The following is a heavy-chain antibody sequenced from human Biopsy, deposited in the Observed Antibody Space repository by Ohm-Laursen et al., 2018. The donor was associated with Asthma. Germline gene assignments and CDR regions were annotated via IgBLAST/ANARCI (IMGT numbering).Heavy chain of an antibody. Sequence: ASVKVSCNASGYSFTSYHMHWVRQAPGQGLEWIGLIKRSDDSTFYAQKFQGRVTMTWDTSTSTVYMELSTLRSEDTAMYYCARDYNWSPGDYWGQGTMVTVSS. CDR2: IKRSDDST. D-gene: IGHD1-20*01. CDR3: ARDYNWSPGDY. V-gene: IGHV1-46*01. CDR1: GYSFTSYH. J-gene: IGHJ4*02.